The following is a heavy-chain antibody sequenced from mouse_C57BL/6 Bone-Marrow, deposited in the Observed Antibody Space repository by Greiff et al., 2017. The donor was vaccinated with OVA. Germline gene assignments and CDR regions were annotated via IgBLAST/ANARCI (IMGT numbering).Heavy chain of an antibody. CDR2: IWGGGST. V-gene: IGHV2-9*01. Sequence: VKLVESGPGLVAPSQSLSITCTVSGFSLTSYGVDWVRQPPGKGLEWLGVIWGGGSTNYNSALMSRLSISKDNSKSQVFLKMNSLQTDDTAMYYCAKQGDYYGSSSYWYFDVWGTGTTVTVSS. CDR1: GFSLTSYG. CDR3: AKQGDYYGSSSYWYFDV. D-gene: IGHD1-1*01. J-gene: IGHJ1*03.